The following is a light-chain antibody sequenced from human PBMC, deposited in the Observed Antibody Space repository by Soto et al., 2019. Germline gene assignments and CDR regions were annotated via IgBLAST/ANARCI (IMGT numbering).Light chain of an antibody. V-gene: IGLV1-40*01. CDR1: SSNIGAAYD. CDR3: QSYDSRLSGYV. Sequence: QSALTQPPSVSGAPGQRVTISCTGTSSNIGAAYDVHWYQQFPGMAPKLLIFGNSDRPSGVPDRFSGSKSGTSASLDITGLQAEDEADYYCQSYDSRLSGYVFGTGTKLTVL. CDR2: GNS. J-gene: IGLJ1*01.